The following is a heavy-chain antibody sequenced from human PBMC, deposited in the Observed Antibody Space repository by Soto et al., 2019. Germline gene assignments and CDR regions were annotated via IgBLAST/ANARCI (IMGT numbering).Heavy chain of an antibody. Sequence: VASVKVSCKASGYTLHWVRQAPGQGLEWMGIINPSGGSTSYAQKFQGRVTMTRDTSTSTVYMELSSLRSEDTAVYYCARGGPYSRWSYYFDSWGQGTQVTVSS. CDR2: INPSGGST. D-gene: IGHD6-6*01. CDR1: GYT. J-gene: IGHJ4*02. V-gene: IGHV1-46*01. CDR3: ARGGPYSRWSYYFDS.